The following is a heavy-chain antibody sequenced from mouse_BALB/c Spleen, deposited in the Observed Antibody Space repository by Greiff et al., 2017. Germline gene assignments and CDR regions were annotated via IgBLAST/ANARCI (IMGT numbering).Heavy chain of an antibody. J-gene: IGHJ3*01. D-gene: IGHD2-1*01. CDR3: ARGAGGNSSWFAY. CDR2: ISSGGST. CDR1: GFTFSSYA. Sequence: DVQLVESGGGLVKPGGSLKLSCAASGFTFSSYAMSWVRQTPEKRLEWVASISSGGSTYYPDSVKGRFTISRDNARNILYLQMSSLRSEDTAMYYCARGAGGNSSWFAYWGQGTLVTVSA. V-gene: IGHV5-6-5*01.